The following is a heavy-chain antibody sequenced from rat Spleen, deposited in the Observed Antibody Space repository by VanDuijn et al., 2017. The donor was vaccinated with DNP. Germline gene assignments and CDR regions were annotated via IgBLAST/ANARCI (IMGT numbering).Heavy chain of an antibody. Sequence: EVQLVESGGGLVQPGRSLKVSCAASGFIFSDYSMAWVRQAPKKGLEWVATIIYYGSRTYSRDSVKGRFTISRDNAKSTLYLQMDSMRSEDTATYYCATQGDGGRFGYWGQGTLVTVSS. V-gene: IGHV5S10*01. J-gene: IGHJ3*01. D-gene: IGHD1-11*01. CDR3: ATQGDGGRFGY. CDR1: GFIFSDYS. CDR2: IIYYGSRT.